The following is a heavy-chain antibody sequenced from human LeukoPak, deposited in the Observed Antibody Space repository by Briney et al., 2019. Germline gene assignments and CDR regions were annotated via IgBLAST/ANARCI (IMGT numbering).Heavy chain of an antibody. CDR3: AMTAGSGWYWAFDY. J-gene: IGHJ4*02. Sequence: GESLKISCKASGYSFSNYWIGWVRPMPGKGLEWMGIIYPGDSDARYSPSFQGQVTISVDKSISTAYLQWSRLRASDTAMYYCAMTAGSGWYWAFDYWGQGTLVTVSS. CDR1: GYSFSNYW. V-gene: IGHV5-51*01. D-gene: IGHD6-19*01. CDR2: IYPGDSDA.